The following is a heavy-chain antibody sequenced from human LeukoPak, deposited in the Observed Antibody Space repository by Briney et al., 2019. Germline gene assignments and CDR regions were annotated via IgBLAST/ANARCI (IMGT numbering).Heavy chain of an antibody. CDR1: GGSISSYY. V-gene: IGHV4-59*01. J-gene: IGHJ5*02. CDR3: ASHYCSSTSCPNNWFDP. CDR2: IYYSGST. D-gene: IGHD2-2*01. Sequence: PSETLSLTCTVSGGSISSYYWSWIRQPPGKGLESIGYIYYSGSTNYNPSLKSRVTISVDTSKNQFSLKLSSVTAADTAVYYCASHYCSSTSCPNNWFDPWGQGTLVTVSS.